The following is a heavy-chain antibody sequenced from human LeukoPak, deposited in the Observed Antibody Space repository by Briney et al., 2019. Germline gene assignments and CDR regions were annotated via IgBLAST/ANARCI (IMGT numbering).Heavy chain of an antibody. J-gene: IGHJ4*02. CDR2: IYYSGST. CDR1: GGSISSGDYY. CDR3: ARDRNYYDSSGYYFDY. V-gene: IGHV4-30-4*08. D-gene: IGHD3-22*01. Sequence: SETLSRTCTVSGGSISSGDYYWRWIRQPPGKSLEWIGYIYYSGSTYYTPSIKSRVTIAVDTSKNQFSLKLSSVTAADTAVYYCARDRNYYDSSGYYFDYWGQGTLVTVSS.